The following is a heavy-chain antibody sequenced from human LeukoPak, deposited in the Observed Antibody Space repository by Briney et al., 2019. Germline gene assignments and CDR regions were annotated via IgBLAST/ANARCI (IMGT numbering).Heavy chain of an antibody. CDR1: GFTFSSYA. V-gene: IGHV3-33*01. CDR3: ARDDSGWVDY. J-gene: IGHJ4*02. CDR2: IWYDGTNK. Sequence: GRPLRLSCAASGFTFSSYAMHWVRQAPGKGLEWVSVIWYDGTNKYYADSVKGRFTISRDNSKNTLYLQMNSLRAEDTAVYYCARDDSGWVDYWGQGTLVTVSS. D-gene: IGHD6-19*01.